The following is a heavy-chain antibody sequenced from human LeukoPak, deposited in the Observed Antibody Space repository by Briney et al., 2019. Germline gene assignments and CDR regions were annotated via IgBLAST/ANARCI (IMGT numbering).Heavy chain of an antibody. Sequence: GGSLRLSCEASGFTFSSYGMHWVRQAPGKGLEWVAVMSYNGQITYYADSVKGRFTISRDNSQNMLYLQTNSLRVDDTSVYYCAKVQLERRELLPNFDSWGQGTLVTVSS. CDR2: MSYNGQIT. J-gene: IGHJ4*02. V-gene: IGHV3-30*18. CDR1: GFTFSSYG. D-gene: IGHD1-1*01. CDR3: AKVQLERRELLPNFDS.